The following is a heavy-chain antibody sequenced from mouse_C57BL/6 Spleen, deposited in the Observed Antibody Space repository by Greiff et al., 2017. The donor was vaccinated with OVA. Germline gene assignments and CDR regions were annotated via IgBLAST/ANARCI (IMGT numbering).Heavy chain of an antibody. D-gene: IGHD2-3*01. V-gene: IGHV1-42*01. CDR3: AGGYYVDYYAMDY. J-gene: IGHJ4*01. CDR1: GYSFTGYY. Sequence: EVQLQQSGPELVKPGASVKISCKASGYSFTGYYMNWVKQSPEKSLEWIGEINPSTGGTTYNQKFKAKATLTVDKSSSTAYMQLKSLTSEDSAVYYCAGGYYVDYYAMDYWGQGTSVTVSS. CDR2: INPSTGGT.